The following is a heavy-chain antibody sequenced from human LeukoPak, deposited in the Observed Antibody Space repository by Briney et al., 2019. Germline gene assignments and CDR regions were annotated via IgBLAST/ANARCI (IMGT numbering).Heavy chain of an antibody. CDR3: ARDLRPLGWLQPTPGLDY. Sequence: ASVKVSCKASGYTFTSYYMHWVRQAPGQGLEWMGIINPSGGSTSYAQKFQGRVTMTRDTSTSTVYMELSSLRSEDTAVYYCARDLRPLGWLQPTPGLDYWGQGTLVTVSS. J-gene: IGHJ4*02. D-gene: IGHD5-24*01. V-gene: IGHV1-46*01. CDR2: INPSGGST. CDR1: GYTFTSYY.